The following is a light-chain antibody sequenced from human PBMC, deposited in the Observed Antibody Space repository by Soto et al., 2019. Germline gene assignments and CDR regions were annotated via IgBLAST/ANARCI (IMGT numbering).Light chain of an antibody. V-gene: IGKV1-5*01. CDR3: QQYNSYSIT. Sequence: DIQMTQSTSALSASVGDRVTITCLASQSIKTWLAWYQRKPGRAPNLLIYDASSLQSGVPSRFSGSGSGTEFTLTISSLQPDDFATYYCQQYNSYSITFGQGTRLEIK. J-gene: IGKJ5*01. CDR2: DAS. CDR1: QSIKTW.